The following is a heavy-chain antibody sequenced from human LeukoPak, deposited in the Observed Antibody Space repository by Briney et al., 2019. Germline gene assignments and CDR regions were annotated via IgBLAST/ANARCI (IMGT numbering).Heavy chain of an antibody. J-gene: IGHJ4*02. CDR2: ISGGGDST. D-gene: IGHD2-2*01. V-gene: IGHV3-23*01. CDR1: GFPFSNYA. CDR3: ARAIPAAMGFDY. Sequence: GGSLRLSCAASGFPFSNYAMSWVRQAPGKGLEWVSAISGGGDSTYYADSLKGRFTISRDNSKNKLYLQVNSLRAEDTAVYYCARAIPAAMGFDYWGRGTLVTVSS.